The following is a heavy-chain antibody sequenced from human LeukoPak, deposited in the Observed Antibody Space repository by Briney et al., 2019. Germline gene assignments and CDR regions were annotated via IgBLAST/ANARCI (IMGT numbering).Heavy chain of an antibody. V-gene: IGHV3-30*03. J-gene: IGHJ5*02. CDR3: AYTAPTSGWFDP. D-gene: IGHD5-18*01. CDR2: ISYDGSNK. CDR1: GFTFDTYG. Sequence: GGSLRLSCAASGFTFDTYGIHWVRQALGKGLEWVAVISYDGSNKYYADSVKGRFTISRDNSKNTLYLQMNSLRAEDTAVYYCAYTAPTSGWFDPWGQGTLVTVSS.